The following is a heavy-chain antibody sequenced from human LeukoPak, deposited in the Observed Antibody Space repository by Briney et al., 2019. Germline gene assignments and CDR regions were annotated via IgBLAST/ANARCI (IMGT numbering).Heavy chain of an antibody. CDR3: AREILAKSTRGNDAFDI. CDR1: GYTFTGYY. V-gene: IGHV1-2*02. CDR2: INPNSGGT. Sequence: ASVKVSCQGSGYTFTGYYLHWVGQAPGQGLEWVGWINPNSGGTNFAQKFQGRVTMTRDTSISTDYMELSKLRTDDTAVYDCAREILAKSTRGNDAFDIWGQGTMVTVSS. J-gene: IGHJ3*02. D-gene: IGHD3-16*01.